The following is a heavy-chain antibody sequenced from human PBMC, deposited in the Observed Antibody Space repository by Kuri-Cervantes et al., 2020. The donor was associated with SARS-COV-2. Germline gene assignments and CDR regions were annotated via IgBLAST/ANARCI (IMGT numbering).Heavy chain of an antibody. V-gene: IGHV3-21*01. D-gene: IGHD3-16*01. J-gene: IGHJ6*02. CDR2: ISSSSSYI. Sequence: GESLKISCAASGFTFSSYAMSWVRQAPGKGLEWVSSISSSSSYIYYADSLKGRFTISRDNAKNSLFLQMNSLTAEDTAVYYCARYLRVGYGIDVWGQGTTVTVSS. CDR3: ARYLRVGYGIDV. CDR1: GFTFSSYA.